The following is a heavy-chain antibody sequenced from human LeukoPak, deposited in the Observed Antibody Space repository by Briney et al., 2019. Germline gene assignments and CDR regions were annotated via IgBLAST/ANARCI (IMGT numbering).Heavy chain of an antibody. D-gene: IGHD3-22*01. CDR2: ISYDGSNK. Sequence: GRSLRLSCAASGFTFSSYGMHWVRQAPGKGLEWVAVISYDGSNKYYADSVKGRFTISRDNSKNTLYLQMNSLRAEDTAVYYCAKAGVRYSNSRGLYAFDFWGPGTMVTVSS. CDR1: GFTFSSYG. J-gene: IGHJ3*01. CDR3: AKAGVRYSNSRGLYAFDF. V-gene: IGHV3-30*18.